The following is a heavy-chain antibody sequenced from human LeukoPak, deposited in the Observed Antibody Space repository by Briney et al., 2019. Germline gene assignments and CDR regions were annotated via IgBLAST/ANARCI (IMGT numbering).Heavy chain of an antibody. V-gene: IGHV4-59*02. Sequence: SEALSLTCTVSGGSVSSYYWSWIRQAPGKGLEWIGYIYYSGSTNYNPSLKSRVTISVDTSKNQFSLKLSSVTAADTAVYYCARGVGYFGYWGQGTLVTVSS. CDR2: IYYSGST. D-gene: IGHD2-15*01. J-gene: IGHJ4*02. CDR3: ARGVGYFGY. CDR1: GGSVSSYY.